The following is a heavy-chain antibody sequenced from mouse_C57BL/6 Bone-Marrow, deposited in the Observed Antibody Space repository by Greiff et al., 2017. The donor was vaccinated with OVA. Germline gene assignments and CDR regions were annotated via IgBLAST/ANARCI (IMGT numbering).Heavy chain of an antibody. D-gene: IGHD2-5*01. Sequence: QVTLKVCGPGILQSSQTLSLTCSFSGFSLSTSGMGVSWIRQPSGKGLEWLAHIYWDDDKRYNPSLKSRLTISKDTSRNQVFLKITSVDTADTATYYCARRVYYSNDYAMDYWGQGTSVTVSS. J-gene: IGHJ4*01. CDR2: IYWDDDK. CDR1: GFSLSTSGMG. V-gene: IGHV8-12*01. CDR3: ARRVYYSNDYAMDY.